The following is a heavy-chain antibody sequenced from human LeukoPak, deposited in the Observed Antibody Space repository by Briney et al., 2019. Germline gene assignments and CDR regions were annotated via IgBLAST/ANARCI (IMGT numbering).Heavy chain of an antibody. Sequence: PGGSLRLSCAASGFTFSSYATRWVRQAPGKGLEWVSAISGSGGSTYYADSVKGRFTISRDNPKNTLYLQMNSLRAEDTAVYYCAPLQWLEFQHWGQGTLVTVSS. J-gene: IGHJ1*01. D-gene: IGHD6-19*01. CDR3: APLQWLEFQH. CDR2: ISGSGGST. CDR1: GFTFSSYA. V-gene: IGHV3-23*01.